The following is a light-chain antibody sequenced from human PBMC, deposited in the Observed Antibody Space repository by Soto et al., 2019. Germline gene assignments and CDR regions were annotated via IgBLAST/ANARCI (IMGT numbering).Light chain of an antibody. Sequence: EIVMTQSPVTLSVSPGDRVTLSCRASQSVSNAVAWYQQKYGQSPRLLIYAASTRATGVPDRVRGSGSGTDFTLSTSSLESDDVAGYYCQPYDIWGSFGGGARVES. CDR2: AAS. V-gene: IGKV3-15*01. CDR1: QSVSNA. J-gene: IGKJ4*01. CDR3: QPYDIWGS.